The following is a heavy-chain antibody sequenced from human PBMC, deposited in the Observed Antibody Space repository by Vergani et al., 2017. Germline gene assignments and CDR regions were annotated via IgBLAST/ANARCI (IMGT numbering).Heavy chain of an antibody. CDR1: GYTFTSYA. D-gene: IGHD6-19*01. CDR2: INAGNGNT. J-gene: IGHJ4*02. CDR3: ARDRGIIAVAGNLVY. V-gene: IGHV1-3*01. Sequence: QVQLVQSGAEVKKPGASVKVSCKASGYTFTSYAMHWVRQAPGQRLEWMGWINAGNGNTKYSQKFQGRVTITRDTSASTAYMELSSLRSEDTAVYYCARDRGIIAVAGNLVYWGQGTLVTVSS.